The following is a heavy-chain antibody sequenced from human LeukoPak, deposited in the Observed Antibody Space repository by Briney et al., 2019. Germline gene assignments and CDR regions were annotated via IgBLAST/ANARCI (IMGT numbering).Heavy chain of an antibody. D-gene: IGHD6-19*01. J-gene: IGHJ6*02. CDR1: GFTVGDNY. CDR3: ARSSGWYRAMDV. CDR2: IYSGAGT. Sequence: GGSLRLSCAASGFTVGDNYMSWVRQAPGKGLEWVSVIYSGAGTYYAESVKGRFPVSRDNSKNTLYLQMNSLRAEDTAVYYCARSSGWYRAMDVWGQGTTVTVS. V-gene: IGHV3-53*01.